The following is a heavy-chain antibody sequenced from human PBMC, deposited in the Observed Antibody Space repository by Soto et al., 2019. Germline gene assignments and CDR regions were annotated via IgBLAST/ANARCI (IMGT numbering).Heavy chain of an antibody. J-gene: IGHJ4*02. CDR2: ISSTTNYI. CDR1: GFTFTRYS. Sequence: GGSVRLSCAASGFTFTRYSMNWVRQAPGQGLEWVSSISSTTNYIYYGDTMKGRFTISRDNAKNPLYLERNSLRADDTAVYYCARESEDLTPHFDYWGQGSLLTASS. V-gene: IGHV3-21*06. CDR3: ARESEDLTPHFDY.